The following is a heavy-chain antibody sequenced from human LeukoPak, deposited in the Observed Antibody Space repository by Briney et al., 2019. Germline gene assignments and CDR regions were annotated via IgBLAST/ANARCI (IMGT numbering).Heavy chain of an antibody. D-gene: IGHD3-22*01. CDR1: GFTFSSYG. J-gene: IGHJ3*02. Sequence: PGRSLRLSCAESGFTFSSYGMHWVRQAPGKGLEWVAVIWYDGSNKYCADSVKGRFTISRDNSKNTLYLQMNSPRAEDTAVYYCAKDGPDYYDRAFDIWGQGTMVTVSS. CDR2: IWYDGSNK. CDR3: AKDGPDYYDRAFDI. V-gene: IGHV3-33*06.